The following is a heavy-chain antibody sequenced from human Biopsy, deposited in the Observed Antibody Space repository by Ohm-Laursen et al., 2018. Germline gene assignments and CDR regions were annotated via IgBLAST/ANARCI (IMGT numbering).Heavy chain of an antibody. Sequence: ASVKASCKASGHTFTGYHVHWVRQAPGHGLGWMGWINAKTGDTNYAQKFQGRVTMTRDTSISTAYVDLSSLRSDDTAVYYCTRGGYYYDSLAYYYWFDPWGQGTLVTVSS. J-gene: IGHJ5*02. V-gene: IGHV1-2*02. D-gene: IGHD3-22*01. CDR1: GHTFTGYH. CDR2: INAKTGDT. CDR3: TRGGYYYDSLAYYYWFDP.